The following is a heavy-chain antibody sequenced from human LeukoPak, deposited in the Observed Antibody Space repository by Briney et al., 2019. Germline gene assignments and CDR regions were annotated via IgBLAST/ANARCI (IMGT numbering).Heavy chain of an antibody. CDR1: GGTFSSYA. D-gene: IGHD1/OR15-1a*01. CDR3: ARPRGITGTPPRDYYGMGV. J-gene: IGHJ6*02. Sequence: SVKVSCKASGGTFSSYAISWVRQAPGQGLEWMGRIIPILGIANYAQKFQGRVTITADKSTSTAYMELSSLRSEDTAVYYCARPRGITGTPPRDYYGMGVWGQGTTVTVSS. CDR2: IIPILGIA. V-gene: IGHV1-69*04.